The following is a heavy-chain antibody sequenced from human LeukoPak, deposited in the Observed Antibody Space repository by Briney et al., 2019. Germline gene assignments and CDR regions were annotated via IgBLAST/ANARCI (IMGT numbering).Heavy chain of an antibody. CDR2: INSDGSST. Sequence: PGGSLRLSCAASGFTFSSYWMHWVRQASGKGLVWVSRINSDGSSTSYADSVKGRFTISRDNAKNTLYLQMNSLRAEDTAVYYCARGDRRCGNSYFDYWGQGTLVTVSS. V-gene: IGHV3-74*01. CDR1: GFTFSSYW. D-gene: IGHD4-23*01. CDR3: ARGDRRCGNSYFDY. J-gene: IGHJ4*02.